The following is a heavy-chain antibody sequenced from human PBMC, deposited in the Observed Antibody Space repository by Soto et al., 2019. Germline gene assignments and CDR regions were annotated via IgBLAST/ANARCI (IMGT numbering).Heavy chain of an antibody. Sequence: EVQLVESGGGLVQPGGSLRLSCAASGFTFSTYGMNWVLQAPGKGLAWVSYISSNSATRQYADSVKGRFTISRDKAKNSLYLQINSLRDEDTAVYYCARGGAARPDYWGQGTLVTVSS. V-gene: IGHV3-48*02. CDR1: GFTFSTYG. D-gene: IGHD6-6*01. CDR3: ARGGAARPDY. J-gene: IGHJ4*02. CDR2: ISSNSATR.